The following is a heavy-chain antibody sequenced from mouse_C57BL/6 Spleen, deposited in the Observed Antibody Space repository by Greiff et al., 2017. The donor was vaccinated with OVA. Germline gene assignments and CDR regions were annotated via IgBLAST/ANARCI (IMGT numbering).Heavy chain of an antibody. J-gene: IGHJ2*01. V-gene: IGHV1-55*01. CDR3: ARRGLLRSYFDY. D-gene: IGHD1-1*01. CDR2: IYPGSGST. Sequence: QVQLKQPGAELVKPGASVKMSCKASGYTFTSYWITWVKQRPGQGLEWIGDIYPGSGSTNYNEKFKSKATLTVDTSSSTAYMQLSSLTSEDSAVYYCARRGLLRSYFDYWGQGTTLTVSS. CDR1: GYTFTSYW.